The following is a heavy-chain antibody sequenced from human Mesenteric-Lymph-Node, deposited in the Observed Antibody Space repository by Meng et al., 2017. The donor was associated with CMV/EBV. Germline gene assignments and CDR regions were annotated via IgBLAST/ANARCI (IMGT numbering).Heavy chain of an antibody. CDR2: IHFDGSST. CDR1: GFPFRNYG. Sequence: GESLKISCVASGFPFRNYGSHWARQAPGKGLEWVAFIHFDGSSTYYTDSVRGRFAISRDDSKNTVYLQMNNLGVEDTAVYYCGRDRDYGVDYWGQGTLVTVSS. D-gene: IGHD4/OR15-4a*01. J-gene: IGHJ4*02. CDR3: GRDRDYGVDY. V-gene: IGHV3-30*02.